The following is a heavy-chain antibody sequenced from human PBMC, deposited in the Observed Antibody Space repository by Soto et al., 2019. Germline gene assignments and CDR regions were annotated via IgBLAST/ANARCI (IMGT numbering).Heavy chain of an antibody. Sequence: ASVKVSCKASGYTFTNYAMHWVRQAPGQRFEWMGWINAGNGNTKYSQKFKGRVTITIDTSASTAYMVLSSLRSEVTAVYYCARGLNGYLHYFDYWGQGTPVTVSS. CDR3: ARGLNGYLHYFDY. V-gene: IGHV1-3*01. J-gene: IGHJ4*02. CDR2: INAGNGNT. D-gene: IGHD5-18*01. CDR1: GYTFTNYA.